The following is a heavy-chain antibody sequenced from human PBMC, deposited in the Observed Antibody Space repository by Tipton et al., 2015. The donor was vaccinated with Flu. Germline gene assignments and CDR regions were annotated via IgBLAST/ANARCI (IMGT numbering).Heavy chain of an antibody. CDR1: GDSVSSNSAA. Sequence: GLVKPSQTLSLTCAISGDSVSSNSAAWNWIRQSPSRGLEWLGRTYYRSKWYNDYAVSVKSRITINPDTSKNQFSLQLNSVTPEDAAVYYCARDGTGAVAGIIEGCIDPWGQGTLVTVSS. CDR2: TYYRSKWYN. J-gene: IGHJ5*02. V-gene: IGHV6-1*01. D-gene: IGHD6-19*01. CDR3: ARDGTGAVAGIIEGCIDP.